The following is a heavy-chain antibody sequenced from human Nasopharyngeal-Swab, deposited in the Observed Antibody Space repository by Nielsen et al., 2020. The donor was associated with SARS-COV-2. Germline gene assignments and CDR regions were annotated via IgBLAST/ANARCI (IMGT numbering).Heavy chain of an antibody. J-gene: IGHJ6*02. D-gene: IGHD3-22*01. CDR3: AREYYYDSSGYYPMDV. V-gene: IGHV1-18*01. CDR2: ISAYNGNT. CDR1: GYTFTSYG. Sequence: ASVKVSCKASGYTFTSYGIIWVRQAPGQGLEWMGWISAYNGNTNYAQKLQGRVTMTTDTSTSTAYMELRSLRGDDTAVYYCAREYYYDSSGYYPMDVWGQGTTVTVSS.